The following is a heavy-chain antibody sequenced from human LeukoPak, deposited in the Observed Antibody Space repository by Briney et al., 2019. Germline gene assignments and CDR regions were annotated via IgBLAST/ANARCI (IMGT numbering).Heavy chain of an antibody. CDR2: IYPGASDI. CDR1: GYSFNSYW. V-gene: IGHV5-51*01. J-gene: IGHJ5*02. CDR3: ARRMGPNWFDP. Sequence: GESLKISCKGSGYSFNSYWIGWVRQMPGKGLEWMGIIYPGASDITYSPSFQGQVTISADKSISTAYLQWSSLKASDTAMYYCARRMGPNWFDPWGQGTLVTVSS. D-gene: IGHD2-8*01.